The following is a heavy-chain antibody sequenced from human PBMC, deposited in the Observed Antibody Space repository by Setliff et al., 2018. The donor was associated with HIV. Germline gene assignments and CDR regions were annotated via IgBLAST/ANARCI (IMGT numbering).Heavy chain of an antibody. J-gene: IGHJ5*02. V-gene: IGHV4-38-2*01. CDR3: ASRVYYYDSSGYLREEGFDP. D-gene: IGHD3-22*01. CDR2: MFRTGTS. Sequence: PSETLSLTCAVSGYSIRSGYYWGWIRQSPGKGLEWIGTMFRTGTSYYNPSLTSRVTISQDTSKNQFSLNLTSVTAADTAVYYCASRVYYYDSSGYLREEGFDPWGQGTLVTVSS. CDR1: GYSIRSGYY.